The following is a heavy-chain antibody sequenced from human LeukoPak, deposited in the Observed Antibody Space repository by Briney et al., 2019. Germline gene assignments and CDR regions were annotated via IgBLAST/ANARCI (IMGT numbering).Heavy chain of an antibody. CDR3: GRGITMVRGVETWFDP. V-gene: IGHV4-34*01. D-gene: IGHD3-10*01. CDR2: INHSGST. J-gene: IGHJ5*02. Sequence: PSETLSLTCAVYGGSFSGYYWSWIRQPPGKGLEWIGEINHSGSTNYNPSLKSRVTISVDTSKNHFSLKLSSVTAADTAVYYCGRGITMVRGVETWFDPWGQGTLVTVSS. CDR1: GGSFSGYY.